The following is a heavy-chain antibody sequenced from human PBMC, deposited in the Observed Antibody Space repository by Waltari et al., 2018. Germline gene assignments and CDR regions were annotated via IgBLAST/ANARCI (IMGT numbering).Heavy chain of an antibody. Sequence: EVQLVESGGVLVQPGGSLRLSCEDSGFMFSRYWMTWVRQAQVKGLEWEANIKENGRAQTDGESVRSRFIISRDNAQNSLYLQMNYLRAEDTAVYYCARDGGASGSYDYWGQGTLVTVSS. CDR3: ARDGGASGSYDY. CDR1: GFMFSRYW. CDR2: IKENGRAQ. V-gene: IGHV3-7*01. J-gene: IGHJ4*02. D-gene: IGHD3-10*01.